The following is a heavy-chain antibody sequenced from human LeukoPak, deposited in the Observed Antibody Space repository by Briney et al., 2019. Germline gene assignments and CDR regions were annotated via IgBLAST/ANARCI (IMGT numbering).Heavy chain of an antibody. CDR1: GFTFSSYW. D-gene: IGHD3-22*01. CDR3: ARFYYYDSGGYHYYYYYMDV. J-gene: IGHJ6*03. CDR2: IKQDGSEK. Sequence: PGGSLRLSCAASGFTFSSYWMSWVRQAPGKGLEWVANIKQDGSEKYYVDSVKGRFTISRDNAKNSLYLQMNSLRAEDTAVYYCARFYYYDSGGYHYYYYYMDVWGKGTTVTVSS. V-gene: IGHV3-7*01.